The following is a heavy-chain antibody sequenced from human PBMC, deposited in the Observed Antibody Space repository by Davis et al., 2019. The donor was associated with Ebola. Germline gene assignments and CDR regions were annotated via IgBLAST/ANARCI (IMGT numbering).Heavy chain of an antibody. CDR1: GGSFSGYY. D-gene: IGHD6-19*01. V-gene: IGHV4-34*01. J-gene: IGHJ3*02. Sequence: MPSETLSLTCAVYGGSFSGYYWSWIRQPPGKGLEWIGEINHSGSTNYHPSLKSRVTISVDTSKNQFSLKLSSVTAADTAVYYCAREAYSSGWNAFDIWGQGTMVTVSS. CDR2: INHSGST. CDR3: AREAYSSGWNAFDI.